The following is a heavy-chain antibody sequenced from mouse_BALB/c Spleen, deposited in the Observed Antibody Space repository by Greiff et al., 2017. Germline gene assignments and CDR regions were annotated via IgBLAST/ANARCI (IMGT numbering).Heavy chain of an antibody. J-gene: IGHJ3*01. CDR3: ARGGNHTWFAY. D-gene: IGHD2-1*01. CDR1: GYTFSSYW. CDR2: ILPGSGST. V-gene: IGHV1-9*01. Sequence: QVQLKESGAELMKPGASVKISCKATGYTFSSYWIEWVKQRPGHGLEWIGEILPGSGSTNYNEKFKGKATFTADTSSNTAYMQLSSLTSEDSAVYYCARGGNHTWFAYWGQGTLVTVSA.